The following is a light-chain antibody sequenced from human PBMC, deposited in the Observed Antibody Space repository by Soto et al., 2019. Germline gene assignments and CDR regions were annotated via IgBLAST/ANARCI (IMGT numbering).Light chain of an antibody. CDR3: QHYNTYSGT. J-gene: IGKJ3*01. V-gene: IGKV1-5*03. CDR2: RAS. Sequence: DIQMTQSPSTLSASVGGRVTITCRASQSINTWLAWYQQKPGKAPKLLIYRASTLESGVPSRFSGIGSGTEFTLTISSLQPDDFSTYYYQHYNTYSGTFGPGTKVDI. CDR1: QSINTW.